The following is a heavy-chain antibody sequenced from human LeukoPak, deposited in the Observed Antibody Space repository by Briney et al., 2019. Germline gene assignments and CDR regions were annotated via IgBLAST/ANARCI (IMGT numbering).Heavy chain of an antibody. CDR1: RFTFSSYS. CDR3: APPPYYYETNGYSVA. CDR2: ISSRSSYK. Sequence: GGSLRLSCAASRFTFSSYSMNWIRQAPGKGLEWVSAISSRSSYKYYADSVKGRFTVSRDNAKNSLYLEMNSLRVDDTAVYYCAPPPYYYETNGYSVAWGQGTLVTVSS. D-gene: IGHD3-22*01. J-gene: IGHJ5*02. V-gene: IGHV3-21*06.